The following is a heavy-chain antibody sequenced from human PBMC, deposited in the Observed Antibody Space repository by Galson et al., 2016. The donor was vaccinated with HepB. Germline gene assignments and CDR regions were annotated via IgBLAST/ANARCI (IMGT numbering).Heavy chain of an antibody. D-gene: IGHD2-15*01. CDR2: ISYDGSNK. CDR3: AKLPSPKYCSGGSCFDY. V-gene: IGHV3-30*18. J-gene: IGHJ4*02. Sequence: SLRLSCAASGFTFSSYGMHWVRQAPGKGLEWVAVISYDGSNKYYADSVKGRFTISRDNSKNTLYLQMNSLSGEDTAVYYGAKLPSPKYCSGGSCFDYWGQGTLVTVSS. CDR1: GFTFSSYG.